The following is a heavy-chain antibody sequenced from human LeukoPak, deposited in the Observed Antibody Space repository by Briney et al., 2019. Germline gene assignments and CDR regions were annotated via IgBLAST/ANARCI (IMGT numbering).Heavy chain of an antibody. CDR3: AREPPYYYDSSGYSYFDY. CDR2: IDHSGST. V-gene: IGHV4-34*01. Sequence: SETLSLTRTVSGGSISSYYWSWIRQPAGKGLEWIGEIDHSGSTNYNPSLKSRVTISVDTSKNQFSLKLSSVTAADTAVYYCAREPPYYYDSSGYSYFDYWGQGTLVTVSS. D-gene: IGHD3-22*01. CDR1: GGSISSYY. J-gene: IGHJ4*02.